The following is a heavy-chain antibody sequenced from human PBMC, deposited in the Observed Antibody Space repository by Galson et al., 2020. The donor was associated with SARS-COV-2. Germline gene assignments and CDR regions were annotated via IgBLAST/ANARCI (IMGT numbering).Heavy chain of an antibody. CDR2: IYYSGST. D-gene: IGHD3-10*01. V-gene: IGHV4-31*03. Sequence: SETLSLTCTVSGGSISSGGYYWSWIRQHPGKGLEWIGYIYYSGSTYYNPSLKSRVTISVDTSKNQFSLKLSSVTAADTAVYYCARGPMVRGVVDAFDIWGQGTMVTVSS. CDR3: ARGPMVRGVVDAFDI. CDR1: GGSISSGGYY. J-gene: IGHJ3*02.